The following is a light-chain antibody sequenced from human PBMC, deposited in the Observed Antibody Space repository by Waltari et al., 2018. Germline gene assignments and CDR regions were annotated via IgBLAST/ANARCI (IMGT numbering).Light chain of an antibody. V-gene: IGLV4-69*01. CDR1: SGHSSNI. CDR2: VNSDGSH. CDR3: QTGGHGTWV. Sequence: QLVLTQSPSASASLGASVKLTCTLSSGHSSNIIAWHQQQPGKGPRYFMKVNSDGSHSKGDEIPDRFSGSSSGAERYLTISSVQSEDEADYYCQTGGHGTWVFGGGTKLTVL. J-gene: IGLJ3*02.